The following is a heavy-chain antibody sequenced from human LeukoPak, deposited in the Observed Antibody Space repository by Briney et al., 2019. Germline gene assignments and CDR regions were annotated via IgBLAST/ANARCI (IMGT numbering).Heavy chain of an antibody. CDR2: IHNDGTQG. CDR3: AKEGDEFRGYLDV. Sequence: GGSLRLSCAASGFTFSRLGMQWVRQAPGKGLEWVAVIHNDGTQGQYADSVKGRFTISKDNSQNTLYLQMNNLRDDDTAVYYCAKEGDEFRGYLDVWGKGTTVSVSS. J-gene: IGHJ6*03. V-gene: IGHV3-30*02. CDR1: GFTFSRLG. D-gene: IGHD3-16*01.